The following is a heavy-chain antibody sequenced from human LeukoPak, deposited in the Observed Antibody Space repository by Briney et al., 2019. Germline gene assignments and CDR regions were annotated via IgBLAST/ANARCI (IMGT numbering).Heavy chain of an antibody. V-gene: IGHV3-30*03. J-gene: IGHJ4*02. Sequence: PGGSLRLSCAASGFTFSSYGMHWVRQAPGKGLEWVAVISYDGSNKYYADSVKGRFTISRDNSKNTLYLQMNSLRAEDTAVYYRAMTWIQLLDYWGQGTLVTVSS. CDR2: ISYDGSNK. D-gene: IGHD5-18*01. CDR1: GFTFSSYG. CDR3: AMTWIQLLDY.